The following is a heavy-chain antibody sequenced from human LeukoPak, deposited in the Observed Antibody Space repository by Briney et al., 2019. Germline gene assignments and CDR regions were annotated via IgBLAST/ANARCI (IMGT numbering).Heavy chain of an antibody. CDR1: GFTFSNYA. J-gene: IGHJ6*02. CDR2: INWNGGST. CDR3: ARNNYGYDYYYGMDV. D-gene: IGHD3-10*01. V-gene: IGHV3-20*01. Sequence: GTSLRLSCAASGFTFSNYAMSWVRQAPGKGLEWVSGINWNGGSTGYADSVKGRFTISRDNAKNSLYLQMNSLRAEDTALYHCARNNYGYDYYYGMDVWGQGTTVTVSS.